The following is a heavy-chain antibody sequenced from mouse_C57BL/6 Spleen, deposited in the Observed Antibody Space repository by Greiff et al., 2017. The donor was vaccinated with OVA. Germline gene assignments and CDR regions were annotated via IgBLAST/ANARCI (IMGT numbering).Heavy chain of an antibody. CDR2: IDPSDSYT. Sequence: QVQLKESGAELVKPGASVKLSCKASGYTFTSYWMQWVKQRPGQGLEWIGEIDPSDSYTNYNQKFKGKATLTVDTSSSTAYMQLSSLTSEDSAVYYCARRGVVATDWYFDVWGTGTTVTVSS. CDR3: ARRGVVATDWYFDV. CDR1: GYTFTSYW. D-gene: IGHD1-1*01. J-gene: IGHJ1*03. V-gene: IGHV1-50*01.